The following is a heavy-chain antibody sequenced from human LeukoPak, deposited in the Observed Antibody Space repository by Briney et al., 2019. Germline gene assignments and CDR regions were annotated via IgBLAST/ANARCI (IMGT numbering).Heavy chain of an antibody. CDR2: INHSGST. CDR3: ARGPLLGILTRWSRPFDY. CDR1: GGSFSGYY. V-gene: IGHV4-34*01. J-gene: IGHJ4*02. D-gene: IGHD3-9*01. Sequence: SETLSLTCAVYGGSFSGYYWSWIRQPPGKGLEWIGEINHSGSTNYNPSLKSRVTISVDTSKNQFSLKLSSVTAADTAVYYCARGPLLGILTRWSRPFDYWGQGTLVTVSS.